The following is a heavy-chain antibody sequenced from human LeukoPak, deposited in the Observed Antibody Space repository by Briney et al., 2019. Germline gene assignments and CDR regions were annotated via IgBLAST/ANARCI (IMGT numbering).Heavy chain of an antibody. CDR2: IHYSGST. CDR1: GGSISSGSYY. Sequence: SETLSLTCSVSGGSISSGSYYWGWIRQPPGKGLEWIGSIHYSGSTHYNPSLKSRVTISVDTSKNQFSLKLSSVTAADTAVYYCASSQQRWATYFFDCWGQGALVTVSS. CDR3: ASSQQRWATYFFDC. V-gene: IGHV4-39*01. D-gene: IGHD6-25*01. J-gene: IGHJ4*02.